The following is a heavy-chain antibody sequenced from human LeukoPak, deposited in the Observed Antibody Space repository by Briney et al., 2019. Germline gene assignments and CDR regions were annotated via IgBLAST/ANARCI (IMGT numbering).Heavy chain of an antibody. D-gene: IGHD3-10*01. Sequence: ASVKFSYKASGSTFTSYYMHWVRPAPGQGLEWMGIINPSGGSTSYAQKFQGRVTMTRDTSTSTVYMELSSLRSEDTAVYYCARVWFGEEYYFDYWGQGTLVTVSS. V-gene: IGHV1-46*01. CDR3: ARVWFGEEYYFDY. CDR2: INPSGGST. CDR1: GSTFTSYY. J-gene: IGHJ4*02.